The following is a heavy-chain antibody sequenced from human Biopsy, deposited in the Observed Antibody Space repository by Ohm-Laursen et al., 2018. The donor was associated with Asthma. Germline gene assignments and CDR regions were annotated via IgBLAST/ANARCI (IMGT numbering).Heavy chain of an antibody. CDR3: ARMISYYDEMRDPFFNY. CDR1: GYTFNSAG. Sequence: ASVKVSCKTSGYTFNSAGITWVRQAPGQGLEWMGWINTNTGNPTYAQGFTGRFVFSLDTSVNTAHLQISSLKAEDTAVYFCARMISYYDEMRDPFFNYWGQGTLVTVSS. J-gene: IGHJ4*02. D-gene: IGHD3-16*01. CDR2: INTNTGNP. V-gene: IGHV7-4-1*02.